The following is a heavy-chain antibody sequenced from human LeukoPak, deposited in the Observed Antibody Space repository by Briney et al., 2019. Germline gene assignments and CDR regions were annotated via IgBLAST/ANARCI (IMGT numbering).Heavy chain of an antibody. D-gene: IGHD2-15*01. CDR3: ARCLGYCSGGSCSGDYYYGMDV. CDR1: GFTFSSYW. Sequence: GGSLRLSCAASGFTFSSYWMHWVRQAPGKGLVWVSRINSDGSSTSYADSVKGRFTISRDNAKNTLYLQMNSLRAEDTAVYYCARCLGYCSGGSCSGDYYYGMDVWGQGTTVTVSS. J-gene: IGHJ6*02. V-gene: IGHV3-74*01. CDR2: INSDGSST.